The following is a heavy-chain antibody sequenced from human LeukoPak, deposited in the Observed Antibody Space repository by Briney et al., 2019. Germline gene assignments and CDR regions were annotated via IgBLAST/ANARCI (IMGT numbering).Heavy chain of an antibody. J-gene: IGHJ5*02. V-gene: IGHV1-18*01. CDR3: ARLSPPIASFCSGGTCYSGGFDP. D-gene: IGHD2-15*01. Sequence: ASVKVSCKASGYTFTSYGITWVGQAPGQGLEWMGWITTYNGNTYYAQNFQGRVTMTADTSTSTAYMEVRSLRSDDTAVYYCARLSPPIASFCSGGTCYSGGFDPWGQGTLVTVSS. CDR2: ITTYNGNT. CDR1: GYTFTSYG.